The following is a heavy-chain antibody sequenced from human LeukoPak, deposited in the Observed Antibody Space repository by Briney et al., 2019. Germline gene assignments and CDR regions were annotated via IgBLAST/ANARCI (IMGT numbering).Heavy chain of an antibody. CDR1: GYTFSAYV. Sequence: ASVKVSCKGSGYTFSAYVLHWVRQPPGQSLEWMGWINGGNGETRYSENFHGRVTITRDAPAKTSFLELSSLGLEDTAVYYCARGWWDLGEIPFWGQGTLVTVSS. D-gene: IGHD1-26*01. J-gene: IGHJ4*02. CDR3: ARGWWDLGEIPF. V-gene: IGHV1-3*01. CDR2: INGGNGET.